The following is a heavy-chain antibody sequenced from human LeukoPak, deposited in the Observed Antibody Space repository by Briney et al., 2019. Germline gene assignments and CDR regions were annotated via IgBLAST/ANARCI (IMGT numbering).Heavy chain of an antibody. CDR2: INEIGGSA. CDR3: AKRGMAVAGPYYFNY. D-gene: IGHD6-19*01. CDR1: GFTFSSYW. Sequence: GGSLRLSCEASGFTFSSYWMSWVRQAPGKGLEWVSAINEIGGSAFYADSVKGRFTISRDNSKNTLYLQMNSPRAEDTAIYYCAKRGMAVAGPYYFNYRGQGTLVTVSS. J-gene: IGHJ4*02. V-gene: IGHV3-23*01.